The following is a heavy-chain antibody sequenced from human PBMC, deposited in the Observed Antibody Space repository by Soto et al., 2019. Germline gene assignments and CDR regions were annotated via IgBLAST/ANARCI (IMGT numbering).Heavy chain of an antibody. J-gene: IGHJ6*03. CDR2: ISAYNGNT. V-gene: IGHV1-18*01. CDR3: ARDLEDPYYYYMDV. Sequence: SVKVSCKASGYTFTSYGISWVRQAPGQGLEWMGWISAYNGNTNYAQKLQGRVTMTTDTSTSTAYMELRSLRSDDTAVYYCARDLEDPYYYYMDVWGKGTTVTVSS. CDR1: GYTFTSYG.